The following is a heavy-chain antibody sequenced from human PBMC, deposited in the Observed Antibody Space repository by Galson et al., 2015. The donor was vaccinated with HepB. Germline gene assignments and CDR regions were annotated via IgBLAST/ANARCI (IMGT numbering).Heavy chain of an antibody. Sequence: ETLSLTCTVSGGSISSSSCYWGWIRQPPGKGLEWIGSIYYSGSTYYNPSLKSRVTISVDTSKNQFSLKLSSVTAADTAVYYCARLGAWLATNWFDPWGQGTLVTVSS. CDR2: IYYSGST. J-gene: IGHJ5*02. CDR1: GGSISSSSCY. D-gene: IGHD5-24*01. CDR3: ARLGAWLATNWFDP. V-gene: IGHV4-39*01.